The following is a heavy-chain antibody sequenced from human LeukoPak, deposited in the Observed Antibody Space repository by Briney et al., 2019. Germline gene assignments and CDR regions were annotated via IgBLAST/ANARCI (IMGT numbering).Heavy chain of an antibody. CDR2: ITGSSKSM. V-gene: IGHV3-21*01. Sequence: GGSLRLSCAASGFTFRTYTMSWVRQAPGKGLEWVSSITGSSKSMYYVESVKGRFTISRDNARNSLDLQMNSLRAEDTAMYYCARDDRPFSAIHAFAIWGQGTMVTVSS. J-gene: IGHJ3*02. D-gene: IGHD2-2*02. CDR3: ARDDRPFSAIHAFAI. CDR1: GFTFRTYT.